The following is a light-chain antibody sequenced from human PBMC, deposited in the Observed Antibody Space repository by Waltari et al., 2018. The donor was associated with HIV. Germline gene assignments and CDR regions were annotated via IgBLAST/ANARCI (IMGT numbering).Light chain of an antibody. V-gene: IGKV1-9*01. J-gene: IGKJ3*01. CDR3: QQHNTYPLT. CDR1: QGIRNY. Sequence: DILLTQSPPFLSASVGDRVTISCWASQGIRNYLAWFQQKPGRAPKLLIFGATTLQSGVPSRFSGSGSGTQFTLTINSLQPEDFATYYCQQHNTYPLTFGPGT. CDR2: GAT.